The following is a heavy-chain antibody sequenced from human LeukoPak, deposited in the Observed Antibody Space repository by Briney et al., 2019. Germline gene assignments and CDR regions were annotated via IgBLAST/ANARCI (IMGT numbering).Heavy chain of an antibody. D-gene: IGHD3-10*01. Sequence: PGGSLRLSCAASGFTFSSYAMSWVRQAPGKGLEWVSAISGSGGSTYYAGSVKGRFTISRDNSKNTLYLQMNSLRAEDTAVYYCAKVRVLLLWFGEFDAFDIWGQGTMVTVSS. CDR3: AKVRVLLLWFGEFDAFDI. V-gene: IGHV3-23*01. J-gene: IGHJ3*02. CDR1: GFTFSSYA. CDR2: ISGSGGST.